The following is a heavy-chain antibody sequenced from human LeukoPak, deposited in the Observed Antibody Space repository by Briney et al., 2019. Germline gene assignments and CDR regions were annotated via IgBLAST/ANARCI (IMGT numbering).Heavy chain of an antibody. V-gene: IGHV3-53*01. CDR2: IYSGGST. Sequence: GGSLRLSCAASGFTVSSNYMSWVRQAPGKGLEWVAVIYSGGSTYYADSVKGRFTISRDNSKNTLYLQMNSLRAEDTAVYHCARLDSSGWYSVYWGQGTLVTVSS. CDR1: GFTVSSNY. D-gene: IGHD6-19*01. CDR3: ARLDSSGWYSVY. J-gene: IGHJ4*02.